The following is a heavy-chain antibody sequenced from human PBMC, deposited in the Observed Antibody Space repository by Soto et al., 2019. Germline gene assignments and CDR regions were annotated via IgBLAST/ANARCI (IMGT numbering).Heavy chain of an antibody. V-gene: IGHV3-48*02. CDR1: GFTFSSYS. J-gene: IGHJ4*02. CDR3: ARGPLHCSGRSFYSNCDE. CDR2: ISSSSSTI. Sequence: GGSLRLSCAASGFTFSSYSMNWVRQAPGKGLEWVSYISSSSSTIYYADSVKGRFTISRDNAKNSLYLQMNSLRDEDTAVDYCARGPLHCSGRSFYSNCDEWGQGTLLTLSS. D-gene: IGHD2-15*01.